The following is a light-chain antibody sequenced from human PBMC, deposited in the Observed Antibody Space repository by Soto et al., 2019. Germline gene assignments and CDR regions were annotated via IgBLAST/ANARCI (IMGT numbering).Light chain of an antibody. CDR3: QQYINWPLT. V-gene: IGKV3-15*01. CDR2: GAS. J-gene: IGKJ4*01. Sequence: EIVMTQSPATLSVSPGERATLSCRASQTVSSSLAWYQQKPGQAPRLLIYGASTSATGIPARFSGSGSGTEFTLTISSLQSEDFAVYYCQQYINWPLTFGGGTKVEIK. CDR1: QTVSSS.